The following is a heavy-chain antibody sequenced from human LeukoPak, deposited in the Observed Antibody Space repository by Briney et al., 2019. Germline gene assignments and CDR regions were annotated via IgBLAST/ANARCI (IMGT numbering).Heavy chain of an antibody. CDR1: GGSISSSSYY. Sequence: SETLSLTCTVSGGSISSSSYYWGWIRQPPGKGLGWIGSIYYSGSTYYNPSLKSRVTISVDTSKNQFSLKLSSVTATDTAIYYCARGVGSRYYYNRYYFDSWGQGTLVTVSP. CDR3: ARGVGSRYYYNRYYFDS. J-gene: IGHJ4*02. D-gene: IGHD3-22*01. CDR2: IYYSGST. V-gene: IGHV4-39*07.